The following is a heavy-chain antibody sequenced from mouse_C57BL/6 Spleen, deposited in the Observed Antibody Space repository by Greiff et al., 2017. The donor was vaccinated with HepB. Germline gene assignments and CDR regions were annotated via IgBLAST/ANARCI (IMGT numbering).Heavy chain of an antibody. V-gene: IGHV5-6*01. D-gene: IGHD1-1*01. J-gene: IGHJ1*03. CDR1: EFTFSSYG. CDR3: ARQPTNYYGSSYDWYFDV. Sequence: EVKLVESGGDLVKPGGSLKLSCAASEFTFSSYGMSWVRQTPDKRLEWVATISSGGSYTYYPDSVKGRFTISRDNAKNTLYLQMSSLKSEDTAMYYCARQPTNYYGSSYDWYFDVWGTGTTVTVSS. CDR2: ISSGGSYT.